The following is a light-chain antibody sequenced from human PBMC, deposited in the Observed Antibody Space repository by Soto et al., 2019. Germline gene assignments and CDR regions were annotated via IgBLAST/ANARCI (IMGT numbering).Light chain of an antibody. J-gene: IGLJ3*02. V-gene: IGLV2-23*01. CDR2: EGS. CDR1: SSDVGSYNL. Sequence: QPVLTQPASVSGSPGQSITISCTAISSDVGSYNLVSWYQQHPGKAPKLMIYEGSKRPSGVSNRFSGSKSGNTASLTISGLQAEDEADYYCCSYAGSSTWVFGGGTKLTVL. CDR3: CSYAGSSTWV.